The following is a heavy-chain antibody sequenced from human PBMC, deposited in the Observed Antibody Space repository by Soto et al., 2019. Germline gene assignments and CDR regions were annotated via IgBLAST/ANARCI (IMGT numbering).Heavy chain of an antibody. V-gene: IGHV3-66*02. Sequence: PGGSLRLSCAASGFTVSSNYMSWVRQAPGKGLEWVSVIYSGGSTYYADSVKGRFTISRDNSKNTLYLQMNSLRAEDTALYYCAKDRVFLVWFRELLDWGLGTLVTVSS. CDR3: AKDRVFLVWFRELLD. D-gene: IGHD3-10*01. CDR1: GFTVSSNY. J-gene: IGHJ4*02. CDR2: IYSGGST.